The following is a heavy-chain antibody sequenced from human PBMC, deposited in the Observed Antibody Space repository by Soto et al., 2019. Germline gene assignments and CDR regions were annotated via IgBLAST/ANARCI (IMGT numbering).Heavy chain of an antibody. CDR2: ISYDGSNK. V-gene: IGHV3-30*18. D-gene: IGHD5-18*01. CDR3: AKSAPAQGGYSYEFDY. CDR1: VFTFSSYG. Sequence: SLRLSCAASVFTFSSYGMHWVLQAPGKGLEWVAVISYDGSNKYYADSVKGRFTISRDNSKNTLYLQMNSLRAEDTAVYYCAKSAPAQGGYSYEFDYWGQGTLVTVSS. J-gene: IGHJ4*02.